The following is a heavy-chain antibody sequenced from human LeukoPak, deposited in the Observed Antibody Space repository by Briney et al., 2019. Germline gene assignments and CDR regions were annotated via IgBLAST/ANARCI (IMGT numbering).Heavy chain of an antibody. Sequence: GGSLRLSCAASGFTFSNYAMNWVRQAPGKGLEWVSAISGGGGTTDYADSVRGRFTISRDKSKNTLYLQMNSLRAEDTAVYYCTSLVRGRPYWGQGTLVPVSS. V-gene: IGHV3-23*01. CDR2: ISGGGGTT. D-gene: IGHD3-10*01. CDR1: GFTFSNYA. J-gene: IGHJ4*02. CDR3: TSLVRGRPY.